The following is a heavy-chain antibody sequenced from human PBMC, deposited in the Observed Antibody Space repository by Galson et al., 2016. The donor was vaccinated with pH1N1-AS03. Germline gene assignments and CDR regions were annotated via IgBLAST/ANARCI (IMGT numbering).Heavy chain of an antibody. CDR2: INSRSSSI. Sequence: SLRLSCAASGFNFAYYSMNWVRQAPGKGLEWVSYINSRSSSILYGDSVKGRFTISRDNAKNSLYQQMIARRDDDKAVYYCARLTGSSPWGQGPRVTVSS. D-gene: IGHD1-1*01. CDR3: ARLTGSSP. V-gene: IGHV3-48*02. J-gene: IGHJ5*02. CDR1: GFNFAYYS.